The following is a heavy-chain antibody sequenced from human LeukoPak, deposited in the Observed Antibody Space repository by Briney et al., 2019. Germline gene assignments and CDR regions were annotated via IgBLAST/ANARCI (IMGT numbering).Heavy chain of an antibody. CDR3: AREYGDNSAAHFDS. D-gene: IGHD4/OR15-4a*01. CDR2: INANTGVT. J-gene: IGHJ4*02. CDR1: GYTFTGYY. Sequence: ASVKVSCKASGYTFTGYYIYWVRQDPGQGLECMGWINANTGVTNYAQKFWGRVTMTRDTSVSTAYMELSRLRSDDTAVYFCAREYGDNSAAHFDSWGQGTLVTVSS. V-gene: IGHV1-2*02.